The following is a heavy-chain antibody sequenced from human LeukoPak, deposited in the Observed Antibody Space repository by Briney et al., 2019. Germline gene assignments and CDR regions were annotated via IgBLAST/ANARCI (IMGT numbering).Heavy chain of an antibody. Sequence: SETLSLTCTVSGGSISSGSYYWSWIRQPAGKGLEWIGRIYTSGSTNYNPSLKSRVTISVDTSKNQFSLKLSSVTAADTAVYYWARPREYSWSYTRTYNWFDPWGQGTLVTVSS. CDR2: IYTSGST. D-gene: IGHD1-26*01. J-gene: IGHJ5*02. CDR3: ARPREYSWSYTRTYNWFDP. V-gene: IGHV4-61*02. CDR1: GGSISSGSYY.